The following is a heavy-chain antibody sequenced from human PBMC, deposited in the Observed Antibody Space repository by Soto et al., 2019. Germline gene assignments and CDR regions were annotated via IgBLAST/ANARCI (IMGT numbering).Heavy chain of an antibody. CDR3: ASDLNWPNF. CDR1: GFTFSTYF. CDR2: IKPDGSER. D-gene: IGHD1-20*01. J-gene: IGHJ4*02. V-gene: IGHV3-7*01. Sequence: EVQLVESGGGLVQPGGSLRLSCAASGFTFSTYFMTWVRQAPGKGLEWVATIKPDGSERWYVDSVKGRFTISRDNAKNSLYLEMNSLRAEDTAVYFCASDLNWPNFWGQLSLVAVSS.